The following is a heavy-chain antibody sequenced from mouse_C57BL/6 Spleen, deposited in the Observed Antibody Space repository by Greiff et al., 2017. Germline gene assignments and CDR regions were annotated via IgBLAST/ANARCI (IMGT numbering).Heavy chain of an antibody. CDR2: ISSGSSTI. CDR1: GFTFSDYG. V-gene: IGHV5-17*01. J-gene: IGHJ2*01. CDR3: ARPTVVAFDY. D-gene: IGHD1-1*01. Sequence: EVQVVVSGGGLVKPGGSLKLSCAASGFTFSDYGMHWVRQAPEKGLEWVAYISSGSSTIYYADTVKGRFTISRDNAKNTLFLQMTSLRSEDTAMYYCARPTVVAFDYWGQGTTLTVSS.